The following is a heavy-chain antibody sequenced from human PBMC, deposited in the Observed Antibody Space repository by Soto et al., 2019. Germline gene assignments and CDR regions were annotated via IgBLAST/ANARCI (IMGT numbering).Heavy chain of an antibody. D-gene: IGHD3-22*01. Sequence: QVQLVESGGGVVQPGRSLRLSCAASGFTFSSYGMHWVRQAPGKGLEWVAVISYDESNKYYADSVKGRFTISRDNSKNTRYLQMNSLGGEDTAVYYCTKGVVVITSYFQHWGQGTLVTVSS. CDR1: GFTFSSYG. CDR3: TKGVVVITSYFQH. V-gene: IGHV3-30*18. CDR2: ISYDESNK. J-gene: IGHJ1*01.